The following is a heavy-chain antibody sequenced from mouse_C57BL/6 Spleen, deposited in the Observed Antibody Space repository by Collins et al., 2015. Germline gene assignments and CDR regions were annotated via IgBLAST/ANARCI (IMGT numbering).Heavy chain of an antibody. CDR2: IYPGDGDT. CDR3: ARSYYTGDYFDY. CDR1: GYAFSSSW. V-gene: IGHV1-82*01. Sequence: QVQLRQSGPELVKPGASVKISCKASGYAFSSSWMNWVKQRPGKGLEWIGRIYPGDGDTNYNGKFKGKATLTADKSSSTAYMQLSSLTSEDSAVYFCARSYYTGDYFDYWGQGTTLTVSS. J-gene: IGHJ2*01. D-gene: IGHD1-1*01.